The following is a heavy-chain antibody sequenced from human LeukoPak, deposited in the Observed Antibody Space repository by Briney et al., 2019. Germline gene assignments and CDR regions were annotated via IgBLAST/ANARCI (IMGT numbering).Heavy chain of an antibody. CDR2: ISPKRGGT. V-gene: IGHV1-2*02. D-gene: IGHD3-22*01. J-gene: IGHJ4*02. Sequence: GASVKVSCKASGYDFNGYYIHWVRQAPGQGLEWMGWISPKRGGTNYDQKFQGRVTMTRDTSINTVYMELSRLRSDDTAVYYCARGGAQITMIDLTDYWGQGTLVTVSS. CDR1: GYDFNGYY. CDR3: ARGGAQITMIDLTDY.